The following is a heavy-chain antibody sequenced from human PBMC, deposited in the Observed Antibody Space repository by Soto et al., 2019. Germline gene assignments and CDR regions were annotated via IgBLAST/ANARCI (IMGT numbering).Heavy chain of an antibody. CDR1: GFAFSNYS. V-gene: IGHV3-48*01. Sequence: GGSLRLSCVASGFAFSNYSMNWVRQAPGKGLEWVSYIRSSGSPTYYAGSVKGRFTISRDNAKKSLYLQMNSLRAEDTAVYYCARMTSSTSPGRWGQGTLVTVSS. CDR2: IRSSGSPT. D-gene: IGHD2-2*01. CDR3: ARMTSSTSPGR. J-gene: IGHJ4*02.